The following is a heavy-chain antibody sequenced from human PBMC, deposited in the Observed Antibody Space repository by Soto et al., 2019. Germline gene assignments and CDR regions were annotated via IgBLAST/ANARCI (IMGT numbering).Heavy chain of an antibody. D-gene: IGHD3-22*01. CDR1: GSTLTELS. J-gene: IGHJ4*02. CDR2: FDPEDFET. CDR3: ETEKISSSGVWRPRDYFDD. Sequence: QVQLVQSGAEVKKPGASVKVSCKVSGSTLTELSMHWVRQAPGKGLEWMGGFDPEDFETIYAQQFKGILTMTDDTATDNAYRELSSLRSEYTVVYYCETEKISSSGVWRPRDYFDDWCQGTLVTVSS. V-gene: IGHV1-24*01.